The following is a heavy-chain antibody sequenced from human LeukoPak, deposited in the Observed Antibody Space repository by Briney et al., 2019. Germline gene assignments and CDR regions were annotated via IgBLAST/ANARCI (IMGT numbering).Heavy chain of an antibody. CDR3: ASQGSGYDSPIDH. J-gene: IGHJ4*02. CDR1: GFTFDDYG. Sequence: GGSLRLSCAASGFTFDDYGMNWVRQAPGKGLEWVSSISSSSYIYYADSVKGRFTISRDNARNSLYLQMNSLRAEDTAVYYCASQGSGYDSPIDHWGQGTLVTVSS. D-gene: IGHD5-12*01. CDR2: ISSSSYI. V-gene: IGHV3-69-1*01.